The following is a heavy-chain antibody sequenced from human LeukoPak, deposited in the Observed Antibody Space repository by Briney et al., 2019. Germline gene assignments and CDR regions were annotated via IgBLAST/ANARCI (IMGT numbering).Heavy chain of an antibody. CDR1: GFTFSSYA. Sequence: PGGSLRLSCAASGFTFSSYAMHWVRQAPGKGLEWVAVISYDGSNKYYADSVKGRFTISRDNSKNTLYLQMNSLRAEDTAVYYCARVNYYYYGMDVWGQGTMVTVSS. J-gene: IGHJ6*02. CDR3: ARVNYYYYGMDV. V-gene: IGHV3-30-3*01. CDR2: ISYDGSNK.